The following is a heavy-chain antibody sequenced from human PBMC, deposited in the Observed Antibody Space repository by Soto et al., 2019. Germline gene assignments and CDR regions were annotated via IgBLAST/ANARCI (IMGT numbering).Heavy chain of an antibody. CDR1: GGSISSGDYY. J-gene: IGHJ5*02. CDR3: ARTRYNWFDP. CDR2: IYYSGST. V-gene: IGHV4-30-4*01. Sequence: SEILSLTCTVSGGSISSGDYYWSWIRQPPGKGLEWIGYIYYSGSTYYNPSLKSRVTISVDTSKNQFSLKLSSVTAAVTAVYYCARTRYNWFDPWGQGTLVTVSS.